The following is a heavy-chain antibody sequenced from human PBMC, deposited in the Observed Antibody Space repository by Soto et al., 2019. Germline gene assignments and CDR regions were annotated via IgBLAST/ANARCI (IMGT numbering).Heavy chain of an antibody. Sequence: VASVKVSCKASGGTFSSYAISWVRQAPGQGLEWMGGIIPIFGTANHAQKFQGRVTITADESTSTAYMELSSLRSEDTAVYYCAVGVTTVYYYYYGMDVWGQGTTVTVSS. J-gene: IGHJ6*02. V-gene: IGHV1-69*13. CDR1: GGTFSSYA. D-gene: IGHD4-17*01. CDR3: AVGVTTVYYYYYGMDV. CDR2: IIPIFGTA.